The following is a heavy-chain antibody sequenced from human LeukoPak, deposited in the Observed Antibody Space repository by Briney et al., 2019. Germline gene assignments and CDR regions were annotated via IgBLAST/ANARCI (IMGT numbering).Heavy chain of an antibody. Sequence: GGSLRLSCAASWFSVGTNYMTWVRQAPGKGLEWVSMIYAGGNTYYRDSVKGRFTISRDSSKNTVFLHMSGLRDDDTAVYYCVGGHDLEFEFWGQGTLVIVSS. CDR2: IYAGGNT. V-gene: IGHV3-53*01. D-gene: IGHD4-23*01. CDR3: VGGHDLEFEF. CDR1: WFSVGTNY. J-gene: IGHJ5*01.